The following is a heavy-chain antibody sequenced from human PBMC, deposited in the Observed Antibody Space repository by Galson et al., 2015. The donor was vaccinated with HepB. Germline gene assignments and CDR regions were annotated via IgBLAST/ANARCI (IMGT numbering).Heavy chain of an antibody. D-gene: IGHD4-11*01. CDR1: GYIFTNYW. CDR2: IYPGDSDT. V-gene: IGHV5-51*01. J-gene: IGHJ3*02. Sequence: QSGAEVKKPGESLKISCKGSGYIFTNYWIGWVRQMPGKGPEWMGIIYPGDSDTRYSPSFQGQVTISADKTISTAYLQWSSLKASDIAMYYCARWHPLTNNAFDIRGQGTMVTVSS. CDR3: ARWHPLTNNAFDI.